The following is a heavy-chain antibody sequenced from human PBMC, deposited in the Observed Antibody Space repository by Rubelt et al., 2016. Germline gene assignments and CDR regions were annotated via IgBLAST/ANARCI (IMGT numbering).Heavy chain of an antibody. CDR3: ARIGHGPAAIFRWSGWFDP. Sequence: GESLKISCKGSGYSFTSYWIGWVRQMPGKGLEWMGIIYPGDSDTRYSPSFQGQVTISADKSISTAYLQWSSLKASDTAMYYCARIGHGPAAIFRWSGWFDPWGQGTLVTVSS. V-gene: IGHV5-51*03. D-gene: IGHD2-2*01. CDR1: GYSFTSYW. J-gene: IGHJ5*02. CDR2: IYPGDSDT.